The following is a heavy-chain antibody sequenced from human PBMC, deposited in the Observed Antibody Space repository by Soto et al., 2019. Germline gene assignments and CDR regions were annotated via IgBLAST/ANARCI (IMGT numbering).Heavy chain of an antibody. Sequence: EVQLLESGGGLVQPGGSLRLSCAASGFTFSLYAMSWVRQAPGKGLEWVSAISGSGGSTYYADSVKGRFTISRDNSKNTVDLQINSMRAEDTAVYYCAKAVYYDFWSGYYNHDGMDVWGQGTTVTVSS. CDR3: AKAVYYDFWSGYYNHDGMDV. V-gene: IGHV3-23*01. CDR1: GFTFSLYA. CDR2: ISGSGGST. D-gene: IGHD3-3*01. J-gene: IGHJ6*02.